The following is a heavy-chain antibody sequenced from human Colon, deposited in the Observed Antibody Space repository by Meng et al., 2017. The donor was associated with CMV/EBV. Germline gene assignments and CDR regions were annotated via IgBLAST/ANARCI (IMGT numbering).Heavy chain of an antibody. V-gene: IGHV3-48*04. CDR2: ISSSGSTI. D-gene: IGHD3-10*01. J-gene: IGHJ3*01. CDR1: GFTFSSYS. Sequence: GGSLRLSCAASGFTFSSYSMNWVRQAPGKGLEWVSYISSSGSTIYYADSVKGRFTISRDNAKNSLYLQMNSLRAEDTAVYYCARGAITYYYGSGYSDAFDFWGQGTMVTVSS. CDR3: ARGAITYYYGSGYSDAFDF.